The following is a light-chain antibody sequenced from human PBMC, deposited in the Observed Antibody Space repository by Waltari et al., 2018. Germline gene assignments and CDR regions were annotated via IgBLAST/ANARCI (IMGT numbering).Light chain of an antibody. CDR1: QSVSSN. CDR2: GAS. Sequence: EIVMTQSPATLSVSPGERATLSCRASQSVSSNLAWYQQKPGQAPRLLIYGASTRDTGLPARFSGSGSGTEFTLTISSMQSEEFAVYYCQQYNNWPAWTFGQGTKVESK. V-gene: IGKV3-15*01. CDR3: QQYNNWPAWT. J-gene: IGKJ1*01.